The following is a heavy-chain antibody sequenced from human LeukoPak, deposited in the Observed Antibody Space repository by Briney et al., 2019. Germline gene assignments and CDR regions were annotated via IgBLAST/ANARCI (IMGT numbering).Heavy chain of an antibody. CDR2: IYYSGST. D-gene: IGHD2-15*01. V-gene: IGHV4-59*01. CDR1: GDSMNAYY. J-gene: IGHJ4*02. CDR3: ARGDISYFDY. Sequence: SETLSLTCTVSGDSMNAYYWTWIRQPPGRGLEWIGYIYYSGSTNYKPSLKSRVTISLDTSKNQFSLKLSSVTAADSAVYFCARGDISYFDYWGQGTLVTVSS.